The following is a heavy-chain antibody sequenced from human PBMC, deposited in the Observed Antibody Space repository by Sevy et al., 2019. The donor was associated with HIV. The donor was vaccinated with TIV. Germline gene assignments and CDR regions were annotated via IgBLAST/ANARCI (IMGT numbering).Heavy chain of an antibody. J-gene: IGHJ6*02. CDR2: ISGSGGST. V-gene: IGHV3-23*01. CDR3: AKAEPTSKIGYCSSTSCYYYYYGMDV. CDR1: GFTFSSYA. D-gene: IGHD2-2*01. Sequence: GGSLRLSCAASGFTFSSYAMSWVHQAPGKGLEWVSAISGSGGSTYYADSVKGRFTISRDNSKNTLYLQMNSLRAEDTAVYYCAKAEPTSKIGYCSSTSCYYYYYGMDVWGQGTTVTVSS.